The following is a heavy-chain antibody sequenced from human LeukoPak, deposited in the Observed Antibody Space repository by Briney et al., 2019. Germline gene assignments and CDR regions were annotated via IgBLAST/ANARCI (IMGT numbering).Heavy chain of an antibody. CDR1: GFTFSTYN. V-gene: IGHV4-59*01. J-gene: IGHJ4*02. D-gene: IGHD6-13*01. CDR3: ARHRMGAASGFDD. Sequence: GSLRLSCAASGFTFSTYNMNWVRQAPGKGLEWIGNIFYSGSTYYGPSLKSRLTISLDTSRNQFSLKLNSVTAADTAVYYCARHRMGAASGFDDWGQGTLVTVSS. CDR2: IFYSGST.